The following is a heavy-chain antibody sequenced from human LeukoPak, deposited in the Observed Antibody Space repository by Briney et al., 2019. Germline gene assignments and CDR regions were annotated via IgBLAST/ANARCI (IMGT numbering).Heavy chain of an antibody. V-gene: IGHV3-23*01. CDR3: AKKITMVRGTSGFDY. D-gene: IGHD3-10*01. CDR1: GFTFSSYA. CDR2: ISGSGGST. Sequence: GGSLRLSCAASGFTFSSYAMSWVRQAPGKELEWVSAISGSGGSTYYADSVKGRFTISRDNSKNTLCLQMNSLRAEDTAVYYCAKKITMVRGTSGFDYWGQGTLVTVSS. J-gene: IGHJ4*02.